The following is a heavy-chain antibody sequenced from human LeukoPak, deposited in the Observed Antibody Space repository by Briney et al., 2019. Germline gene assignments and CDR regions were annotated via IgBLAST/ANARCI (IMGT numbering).Heavy chain of an antibody. V-gene: IGHV3-33*06. CDR3: AKDGYCSGGSCYLYMDV. Sequence: GGSLRLSCAASGFTFSSYGMHWVRQAPGKGLEWVAVIWYDGSNKYYADSVKGRFTISRDNSKNTLYLQMNSLRAEDTAVYYRAKDGYCSGGSCYLYMDVWGKGTTVTVSS. CDR2: IWYDGSNK. J-gene: IGHJ6*03. CDR1: GFTFSSYG. D-gene: IGHD2-15*01.